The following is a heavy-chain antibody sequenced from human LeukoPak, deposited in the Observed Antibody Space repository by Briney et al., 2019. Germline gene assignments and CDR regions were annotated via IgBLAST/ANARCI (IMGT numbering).Heavy chain of an antibody. CDR3: ARGRSGCGGTCASDH. V-gene: IGHV4-4*07. J-gene: IGHJ4*02. D-gene: IGHD2-21*01. CDR2: IHDNGDS. Sequence: KPPETLSLTCTVSGGSISGYFWSWIRQPAGKGLEWIGRIHDNGDSNHNPSLKSRVTMALDTSGNQVSLKLTSVTAADTAVYYCARGRSGCGGTCASDHWGPGTLVTFS. CDR1: GGSISGYF.